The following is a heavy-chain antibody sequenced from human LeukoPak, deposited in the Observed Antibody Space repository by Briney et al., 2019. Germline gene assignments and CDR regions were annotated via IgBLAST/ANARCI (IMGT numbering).Heavy chain of an antibody. J-gene: IGHJ4*02. CDR1: GFTFSSYA. V-gene: IGHV3-23*01. Sequence: GGSQRLSCAASGFTFSSYAMGWVRQPPGKGLEWVSAISGSGGSKYYADSVKGRFTISRDNSKNTLYLQMNSLRAEDTAVYYCAKDLTPTTVTTLDYWGQGTLVTVSS. CDR3: AKDLTPTTVTTLDY. CDR2: ISGSGGSK. D-gene: IGHD4-11*01.